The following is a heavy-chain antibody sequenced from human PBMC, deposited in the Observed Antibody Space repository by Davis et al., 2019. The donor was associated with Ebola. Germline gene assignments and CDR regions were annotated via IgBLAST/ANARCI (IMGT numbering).Heavy chain of an antibody. D-gene: IGHD3-10*02. J-gene: IGHJ4*02. CDR1: GGSISSSTYH. CDR3: ARDSGIFGDYYFDS. CDR2: ITSGSTYI. V-gene: IGHV3-21*01. Sequence: PSETLSLTCTVSGGSISSSTYHWVWVRQPPGKRLEWLASITSGSTYIHYADSVKGRFTISRDNAKNSVYLQMNSLRAEDTAVYYCARDSGIFGDYYFDSWGQGTLVTVSS.